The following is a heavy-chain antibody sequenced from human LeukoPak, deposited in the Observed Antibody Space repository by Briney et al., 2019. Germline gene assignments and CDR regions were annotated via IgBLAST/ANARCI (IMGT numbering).Heavy chain of an antibody. D-gene: IGHD3-10*01. CDR1: GYTFTSYD. V-gene: IGHV1-8*01. CDR3: ARSLWFGEYGYYYSGMDV. Sequence: ASVTVSCTASGYTFTSYDINWVRQAPGQGLEWMGWMNPNSGNTYYAQKFQGRVTITRNTSISTAYMELSSLRSEDTAVYYRARSLWFGEYGYYYSGMDVGGQGTWSPSP. J-gene: IGHJ6*02. CDR2: MNPNSGNT.